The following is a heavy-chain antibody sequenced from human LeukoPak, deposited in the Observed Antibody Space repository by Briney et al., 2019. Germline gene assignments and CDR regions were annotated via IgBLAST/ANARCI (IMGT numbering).Heavy chain of an antibody. Sequence: SETLSLTCTVSGGSISSSSYYWGWIRQPPGKGLEWIGSIYYSGSTYYNPSLKSRVTISVDTSKNQFSLKLISVTAADTAVYYCARRKSGYYSYYFDYWGQGTLVTFSS. CDR2: IYYSGST. D-gene: IGHD3-22*01. CDR1: GGSISSSSYY. V-gene: IGHV4-39*01. J-gene: IGHJ4*02. CDR3: ARRKSGYYSYYFDY.